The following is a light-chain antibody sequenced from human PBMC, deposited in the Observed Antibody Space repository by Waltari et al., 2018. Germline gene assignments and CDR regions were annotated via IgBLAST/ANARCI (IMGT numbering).Light chain of an antibody. CDR1: QGISDF. CDR3: QLLNSSQWT. CDR2: AAS. Sequence: IQLTQSPSSLSASVGDRVTITCRASQGISDFLTWYQQKPGKAPKLLIYAASTLQSGVPSRFSGSGSGTDFTLTITSLQPEDFATYYCQLLNSSQWTFGQGTKVEIK. J-gene: IGKJ1*01. V-gene: IGKV1-9*01.